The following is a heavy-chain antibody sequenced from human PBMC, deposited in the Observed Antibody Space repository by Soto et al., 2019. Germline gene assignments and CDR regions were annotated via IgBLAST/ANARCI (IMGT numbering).Heavy chain of an antibody. CDR1: GASISSGGYY. CDR2: IYYSGST. J-gene: IGHJ5*02. V-gene: IGHV4-31*03. Sequence: QVQLQESGPGLVKPSQTLSLTCTVSGASISSGGYYWGWIRQHPGKGLEWIGYIYYSGSTYYNPSLKIRVAISVDTSKNQFSLKRSSVTAADTAVYYCAREPSPWGQGTLVTVSS. CDR3: AREPSP.